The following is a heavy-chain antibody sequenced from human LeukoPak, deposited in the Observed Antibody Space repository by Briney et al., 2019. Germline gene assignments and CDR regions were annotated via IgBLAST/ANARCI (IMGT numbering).Heavy chain of an antibody. CDR1: GYTFTSYD. CDR2: IIPILGIA. J-gene: IGHJ4*02. D-gene: IGHD1-1*01. Sequence: ASVKVSCKASGYTFTSYDINWVRQAPGQGLEWMGRIIPILGIANYAQKFQGRVTITADKSTSTAYMELSSLRSEDTAVYYCARGLTRRTSNFDYWGQGTLVTVSS. V-gene: IGHV1-69*04. CDR3: ARGLTRRTSNFDY.